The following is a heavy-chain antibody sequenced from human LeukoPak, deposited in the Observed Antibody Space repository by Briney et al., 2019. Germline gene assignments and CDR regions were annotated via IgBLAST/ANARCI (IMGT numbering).Heavy chain of an antibody. V-gene: IGHV3-21*01. CDR3: ARCKNDYGDYVFDY. CDR1: GFTFSSYG. D-gene: IGHD4-17*01. CDR2: ISGSGGTT. J-gene: IGHJ4*02. Sequence: GGALRLSCAASGFTFSSYGVIWVRQAPGKGLEWVSSISGSGGTTYYADSVKGRFTISRDNAKNSLYLQMNSLRAEDTAVYYCARCKNDYGDYVFDYWGQGTLVTVSS.